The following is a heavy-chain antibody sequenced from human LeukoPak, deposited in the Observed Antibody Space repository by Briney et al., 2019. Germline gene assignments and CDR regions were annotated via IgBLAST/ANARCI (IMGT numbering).Heavy chain of an antibody. V-gene: IGHV4-31*03. D-gene: IGHD5-18*01. CDR2: IYYSGST. Sequence: SETLSLICNFSGGSISRCDDYWSWSRQHPAKGVEGIGYIYYSGSTYYNPSLKSRVTISVYMSKNQFSLKLRSVDAADTAVYYCARVGGGQLWLVDYWGQGTLVTVSS. CDR3: ARVGGGQLWLVDY. CDR1: GGSISRCDDY. J-gene: IGHJ4*02.